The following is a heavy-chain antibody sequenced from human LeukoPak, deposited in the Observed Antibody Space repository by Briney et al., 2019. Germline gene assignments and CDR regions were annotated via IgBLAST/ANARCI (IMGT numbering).Heavy chain of an antibody. J-gene: IGHJ4*02. CDR1: GFTFSAYA. CDR2: ISGGADRT. D-gene: IGHD1-7*01. Sequence: GGSLRLSCAASGFTFSAYAMSWVRQAPGKGLKWVSGISGGADRTHYADSVKGRFTISRDNSKNTVYLQMNSLRADDTAVYYCAKLSGRTYQIPVDYWGQGTLVTVSS. V-gene: IGHV3-23*01. CDR3: AKLSGRTYQIPVDY.